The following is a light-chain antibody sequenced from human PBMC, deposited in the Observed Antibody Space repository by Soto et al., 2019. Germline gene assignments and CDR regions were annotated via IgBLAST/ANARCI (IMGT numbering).Light chain of an antibody. Sequence: QSALTQPASVSGSPGQSITISCTGTSSDICRYNYVSWYQQYPGKAPKFMIYDVSNRPSGVSNRFSGSKSGNTASLTISGLQAEDEADYYCSSYISSSTYVFGTRTKVTVL. J-gene: IGLJ1*01. CDR2: DVS. CDR3: SSYISSSTYV. V-gene: IGLV2-14*01. CDR1: SSDICRYNY.